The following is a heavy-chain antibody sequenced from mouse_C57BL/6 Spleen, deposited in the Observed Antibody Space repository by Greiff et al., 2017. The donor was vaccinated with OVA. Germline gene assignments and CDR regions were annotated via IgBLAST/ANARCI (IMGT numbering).Heavy chain of an antibody. J-gene: IGHJ3*01. CDR1: GYTFTSYW. CDR2: IDPSDSYT. V-gene: IGHV1-59*01. Sequence: QVQLKQPGAELVRPGTSVKLSCKASGYTFTSYWMHWVKQRPGQGLEWIGVIDPSDSYTNYNQKFKGKATLTVDTSSSTAYMQLSSLTSEDSAVYYCARNYDYDGAWFADWGQGTLVTVSA. D-gene: IGHD2-4*01. CDR3: ARNYDYDGAWFAD.